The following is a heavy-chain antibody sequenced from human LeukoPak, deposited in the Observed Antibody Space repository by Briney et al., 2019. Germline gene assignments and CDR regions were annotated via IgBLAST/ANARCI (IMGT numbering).Heavy chain of an antibody. CDR3: ARLIAMQYYPGGDY. CDR1: GFTFSSYA. Sequence: PGGSLRLSCAASGFTFSSYAMHWVRQAPGKGLEWVAVISYDGSNKYYADSVKGRFTISRDNSKNTLYLQMNSLRAEDTAVYYCARLIAMQYYPGGDYWGQGTLVTVSS. J-gene: IGHJ4*02. CDR2: ISYDGSNK. D-gene: IGHD3-16*01. V-gene: IGHV3-30-3*01.